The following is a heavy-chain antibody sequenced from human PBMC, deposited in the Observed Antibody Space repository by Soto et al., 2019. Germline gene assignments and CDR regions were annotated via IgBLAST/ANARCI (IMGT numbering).Heavy chain of an antibody. V-gene: IGHV4-31*03. Sequence: QVQLQESGPGLVQPSQTLSLTCTVSGGSIGSGAYYWSWIRLHPGEGLEWIGYIFDSGTTYYNPSLKRRATISVDTSKNQFSLKLSSVTAADTAVYYCARDYSGYSLFDSWGQGILVTVSS. CDR2: IFDSGTT. D-gene: IGHD3-22*01. CDR1: GGSIGSGAYY. J-gene: IGHJ4*02. CDR3: ARDYSGYSLFDS.